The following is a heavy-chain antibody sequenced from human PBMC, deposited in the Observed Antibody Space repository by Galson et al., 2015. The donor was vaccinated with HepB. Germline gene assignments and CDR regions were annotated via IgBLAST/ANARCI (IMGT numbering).Heavy chain of an antibody. J-gene: IGHJ4*02. CDR1: GFTFSTYW. V-gene: IGHV3-74*01. CDR2: VANDGSST. D-gene: IGHD6-13*01. CDR3: ARGGDSSSWGLIDY. Sequence: SLRLSCVASGFTFSTYWMHWVRQAPGKGLVWVSRVANDGSSTTYADSVKGRFTISRDNAKNTLYLQMNSLRAEDTAVYYCARGGDSSSWGLIDYWGQGTLVTVSS.